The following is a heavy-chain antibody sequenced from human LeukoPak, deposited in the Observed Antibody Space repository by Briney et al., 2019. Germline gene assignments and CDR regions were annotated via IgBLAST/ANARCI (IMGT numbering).Heavy chain of an antibody. CDR3: ARAPIVVVSAATCLNAFDI. Sequence: SETLTLTCTVSGGSISSSSYYWGWIRQPPGKGLEWIGSIYYSGSTYYNPSLKSRVTISVDTSKNQFSLKLSSVTAADTAVYYCARAPIVVVSAATCLNAFDIWGQGTMVTVSS. CDR1: GGSISSSSYY. V-gene: IGHV4-39*07. CDR2: IYYSGST. D-gene: IGHD2-2*01. J-gene: IGHJ3*02.